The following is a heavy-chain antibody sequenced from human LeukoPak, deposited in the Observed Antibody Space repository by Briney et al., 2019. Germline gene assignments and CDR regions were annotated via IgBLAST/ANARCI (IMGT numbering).Heavy chain of an antibody. D-gene: IGHD3-3*01. Sequence: GGSLRLSCAASGFTFSSYGMSWVRQAPGKGLEWVSAISGSGGSTYYADSVKGRFTISRDNSKNTLYLQMNSLRAEDTAVYYCARAFDFWSVYYFDYWGQGTLVTVSS. CDR1: GFTFSSYG. CDR2: ISGSGGST. J-gene: IGHJ4*02. CDR3: ARAFDFWSVYYFDY. V-gene: IGHV3-23*01.